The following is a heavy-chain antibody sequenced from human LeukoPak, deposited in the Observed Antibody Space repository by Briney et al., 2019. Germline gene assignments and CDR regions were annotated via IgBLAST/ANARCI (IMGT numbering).Heavy chain of an antibody. CDR1: GGTFSSYA. Sequence: SVKVSCKASGGTFSSYAISWVRQAPGQGLEWMGRIIPIFGTANYAQKFQGRVTITTDESTSTAYMELSSLRPEDTAVYYCARDLWDDYRDNWFDPWGQGTLVTVSS. J-gene: IGHJ5*02. CDR2: IIPIFGTA. V-gene: IGHV1-69*05. CDR3: ARDLWDDYRDNWFDP. D-gene: IGHD4-11*01.